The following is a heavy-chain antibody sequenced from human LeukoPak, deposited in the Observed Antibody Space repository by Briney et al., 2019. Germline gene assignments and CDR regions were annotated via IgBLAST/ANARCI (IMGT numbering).Heavy chain of an antibody. Sequence: PGGSLRLSCAASGFTVSRNYMSWVRQAPGKGLEWVSVIYSGGSTYYADSVKGRFTISRDNSKNTLYLQMNSLRAEDTAVYYCARPYGGPGRVYFDYWGQGTLVTVSS. CDR2: IYSGGST. D-gene: IGHD4-23*01. V-gene: IGHV3-66*04. J-gene: IGHJ4*02. CDR3: ARPYGGPGRVYFDY. CDR1: GFTVSRNY.